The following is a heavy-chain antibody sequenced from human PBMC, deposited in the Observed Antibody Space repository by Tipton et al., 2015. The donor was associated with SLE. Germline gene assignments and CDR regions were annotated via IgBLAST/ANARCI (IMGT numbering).Heavy chain of an antibody. J-gene: IGHJ4*02. Sequence: PGLVKPSQTLSLTCSVSGGSVTSGGYYWTWIRQHPGKGLEWIGYFYFSSSTSYNPSLKSRVTILVETSKNQFSLKLTSVTAADTAVYYCAREPLYWGQGALVTVSS. V-gene: IGHV4-31*03. CDR1: GGSVTSGGYY. CDR2: FYFSSST. CDR3: AREPLY.